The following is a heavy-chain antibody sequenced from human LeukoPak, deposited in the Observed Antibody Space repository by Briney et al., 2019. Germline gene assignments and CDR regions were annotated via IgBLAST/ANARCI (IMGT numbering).Heavy chain of an antibody. CDR3: AKGHYYGSGSLDY. V-gene: IGHV3-23*01. Sequence: QTGGSLRLSCVAPGFIFDNYALSWVRQAPGKGLEWVSAIGGRDGSTYYADSVKGRFTISRDNSKNTLYVQMNSLRAEDTAVYYCAKGHYYGSGSLDYWGQGTLVTVSS. CDR1: GFIFDNYA. CDR2: IGGRDGST. D-gene: IGHD3-10*01. J-gene: IGHJ4*02.